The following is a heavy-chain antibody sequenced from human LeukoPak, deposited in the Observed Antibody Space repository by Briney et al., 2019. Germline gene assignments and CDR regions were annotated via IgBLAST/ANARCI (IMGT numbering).Heavy chain of an antibody. D-gene: IGHD3-22*01. Sequence: GGSLRLSCAASGLTFSSYAMSWVRQAPGKGLEWVSAISGSGGSTYYADSVKGRFTISRDNSKNTLYLQMNSLRAEDTAVYYCAKGSYYYDSSGYYFDYWGQGTLVTVSS. CDR1: GLTFSSYA. CDR3: AKGSYYYDSSGYYFDY. J-gene: IGHJ4*02. CDR2: ISGSGGST. V-gene: IGHV3-23*01.